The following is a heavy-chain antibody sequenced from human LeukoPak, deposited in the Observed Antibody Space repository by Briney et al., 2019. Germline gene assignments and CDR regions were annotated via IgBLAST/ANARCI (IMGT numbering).Heavy chain of an antibody. CDR2: ISWNSGSI. CDR1: GFTFDDYA. V-gene: IGHV3-9*01. J-gene: IGHJ4*02. D-gene: IGHD6-19*01. Sequence: GGSLRLSCAASGFTFDDYAMHWVRQGPGKGLEWVSGISWNSGSIGYADSVKGRFTISRDNAKNSLYLQMNSLRAEDTALYYCAKVASSGWYWDYFDYWGQGTLVTVSS. CDR3: AKVASSGWYWDYFDY.